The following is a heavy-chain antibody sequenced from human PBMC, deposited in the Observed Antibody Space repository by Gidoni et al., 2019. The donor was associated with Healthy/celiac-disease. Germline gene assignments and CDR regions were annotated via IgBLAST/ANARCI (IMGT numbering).Heavy chain of an antibody. CDR2: ISSSSSTI. J-gene: IGHJ6*02. Sequence: EVQLVASGGGLVQPRGSLSLSCAASGFTFSSCGLNSVRQAPGKGLEWVSYISSSSSTIYYADSVKGRFTISRDNAKNSLYLQMNSLRDEDTAVYYCARDSVTMVRGVINDYYYYGMDVWGQGTTVTVSS. V-gene: IGHV3-48*02. D-gene: IGHD3-10*01. CDR1: GFTFSSCG. CDR3: ARDSVTMVRGVINDYYYYGMDV.